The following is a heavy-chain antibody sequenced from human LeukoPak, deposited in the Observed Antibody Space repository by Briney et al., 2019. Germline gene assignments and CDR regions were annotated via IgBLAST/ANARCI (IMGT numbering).Heavy chain of an antibody. V-gene: IGHV4-4*07. D-gene: IGHD6-13*01. CDR3: ARELDSSSWYPQGCFDY. CDR1: GGSISSYY. Sequence: SETLSLTCTVYGGSISSYYWSWIRQPAGNGLEWIGRIYTSGSTNYNPSLKSRVTMSVDTSKNQFSLKLSSVTAADTAVYYCARELDSSSWYPQGCFDYWGQGTLVTVSS. J-gene: IGHJ4*02. CDR2: IYTSGST.